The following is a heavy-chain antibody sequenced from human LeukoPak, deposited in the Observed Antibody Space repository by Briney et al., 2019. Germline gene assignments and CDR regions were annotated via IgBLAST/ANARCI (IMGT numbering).Heavy chain of an antibody. D-gene: IGHD5-12*01. Sequence: GGSLRLSCAASGFTFSSYWMSWVRQAPGKGLEWVANIKQDGSEKYYVDSVKGRFTISRDNAKDSLYLQMNSLRAEDTAVYYCARDVRSGYDSPFDYWGQGTLVTVSS. V-gene: IGHV3-7*01. CDR3: ARDVRSGYDSPFDY. J-gene: IGHJ4*02. CDR2: IKQDGSEK. CDR1: GFTFSSYW.